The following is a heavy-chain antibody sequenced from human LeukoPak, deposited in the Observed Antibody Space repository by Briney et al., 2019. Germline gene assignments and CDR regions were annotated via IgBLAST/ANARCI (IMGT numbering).Heavy chain of an antibody. D-gene: IGHD3-22*01. CDR3: ARERQEYYYDSSGPFDY. V-gene: IGHV3-30*03. CDR1: GFTFSTYS. J-gene: IGHJ4*02. Sequence: GGSLRLSCAASGFTFSTYSMNWVRQAPGKGLEWVAVISYDGSNKYYADSVKGRFTISRDNSKNTLYLQMNSLRAEDTAVYYCARERQEYYYDSSGPFDYWGQGTLVTVSS. CDR2: ISYDGSNK.